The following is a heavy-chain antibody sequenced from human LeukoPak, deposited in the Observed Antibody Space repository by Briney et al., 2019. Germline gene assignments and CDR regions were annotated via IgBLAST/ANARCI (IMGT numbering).Heavy chain of an antibody. CDR1: GYTFTGYY. CDR2: INPNSGGT. V-gene: IGHV1-2*02. D-gene: IGHD3-22*01. Sequence: ASVKVSCKASGYTFTGYYMHWVRQAPGQGLEWMGWINPNSGGTNYAQKFQGRVTMTRDTSISTAYMELSSLRSEDTAVYYCATEGAYYDSSGYSDYWGQGTLVTVSS. J-gene: IGHJ4*02. CDR3: ATEGAYYDSSGYSDY.